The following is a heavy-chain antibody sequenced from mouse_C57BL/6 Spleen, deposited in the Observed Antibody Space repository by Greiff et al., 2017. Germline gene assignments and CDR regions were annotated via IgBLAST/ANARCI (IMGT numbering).Heavy chain of an antibody. CDR1: GFTFSDYG. V-gene: IGHV5-17*01. CDR2: ISSGISTI. J-gene: IGHJ4*01. Sequence: EVQLVESGGGLVKPGGSLKLSCAASGFTFSDYGMHWVRQAPEKGLEWVAYISSGISTIYYADTVKGRFTISRDNAKNTLFLQMTSLRSEDTAMYYCARHGGAMDYWGQGTSVTVYS. CDR3: ARHGGAMDY.